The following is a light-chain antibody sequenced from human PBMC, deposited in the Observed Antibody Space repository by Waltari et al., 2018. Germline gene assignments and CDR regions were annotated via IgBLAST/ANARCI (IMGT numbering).Light chain of an antibody. V-gene: IGLV1-51*02. CDR2: EDS. CDR1: HPNIGNTY. J-gene: IGLJ7*01. CDR3: GTWDSSLSGAV. Sequence: QSVLTQPPSVSAAPGQRVTIPCPGCHPNIGNTYVSWYRQFPGTAPKLLIYEDSERPSGIPGRFSGSKSGTSATLDITGLQAGDEADYYCGTWDSSLSGAVFGGGTHLTVL.